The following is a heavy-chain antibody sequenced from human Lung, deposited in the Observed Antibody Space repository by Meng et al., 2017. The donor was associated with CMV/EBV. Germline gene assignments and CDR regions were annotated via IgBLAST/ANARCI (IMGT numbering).Heavy chain of an antibody. Sequence: GESLKISCAASGFTFSSYSMNWVRQAPGKGLEWVSSISSSSSSIYYADSVKGRFTISRDNAKNSLYLQMNSLRAEETAVYYCAREGGKDGTPGSYYYGMDVWGQGTTVTVSS. J-gene: IGHJ6*02. D-gene: IGHD1-1*01. CDR3: AREGGKDGTPGSYYYGMDV. V-gene: IGHV3-21*01. CDR1: GFTFSSYS. CDR2: ISSSSSSI.